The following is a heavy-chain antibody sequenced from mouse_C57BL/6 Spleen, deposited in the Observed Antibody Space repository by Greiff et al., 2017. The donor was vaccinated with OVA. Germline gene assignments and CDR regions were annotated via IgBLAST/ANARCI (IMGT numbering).Heavy chain of an antibody. D-gene: IGHD2-3*01. CDR1: GFNIKDYY. Sequence: EVQLVESGAELVKPGASVKLSCTASGFNIKDYYMHWVKQRTEQGLEWIGRIDPEDGETKYATKFQGKATITADTSSNTAYLQLSSLTSEDTAVYYCARDYDGYAMDYWGQGTSVTVSS. CDR2: IDPEDGET. J-gene: IGHJ4*01. CDR3: ARDYDGYAMDY. V-gene: IGHV14-2*01.